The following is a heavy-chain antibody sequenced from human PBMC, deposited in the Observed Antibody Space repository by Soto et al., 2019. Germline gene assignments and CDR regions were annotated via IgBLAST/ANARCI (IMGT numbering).Heavy chain of an antibody. D-gene: IGHD3-10*01. J-gene: IGHJ6*02. CDR3: ARENYGSGRTIVDYYYGMDV. Sequence: SETLSLTCTVSGGSISSGDYYWSWIRQPPGKGLEWIGYIYYSGSTYYNPSLKSRVTISVDTSKNQFSLKLSSVTAADTAVYYCARENYGSGRTIVDYYYGMDVWGQGTTVTVSS. V-gene: IGHV4-30-4*01. CDR2: IYYSGST. CDR1: GGSISSGDYY.